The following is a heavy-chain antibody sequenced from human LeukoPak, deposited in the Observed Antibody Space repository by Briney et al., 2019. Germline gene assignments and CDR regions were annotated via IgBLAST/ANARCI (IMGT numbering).Heavy chain of an antibody. V-gene: IGHV3-30*03. CDR2: ISYDGSNK. J-gene: IGHJ4*02. Sequence: PGRSLRLSCAASGFTFSSYGMHWVRQAPGKGLEWVAVISYDGSNKYYADSVKGRFTISRDNSKNTLYLQMNSLRAEDTAVYYCAREYYDFWSGYYYFDYWGQGTLVTVSS. CDR1: GFTFSSYG. D-gene: IGHD3-3*01. CDR3: AREYYDFWSGYYYFDY.